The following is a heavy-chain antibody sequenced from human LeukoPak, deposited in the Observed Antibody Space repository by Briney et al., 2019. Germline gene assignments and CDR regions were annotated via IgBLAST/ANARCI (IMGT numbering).Heavy chain of an antibody. V-gene: IGHV3-23*01. CDR3: AKDVFHWAFDV. Sequence: GGSLRLSRAVSGFNFYNTGMSWVRQAPGKGLEWVSAIGGGGSDTKYADSVKGRFTISRDISRNILYLQMNSLRADDTAVYFCAKDVFHWAFDVWGQGTMVTVSS. J-gene: IGHJ3*01. CDR1: GFNFYNTG. CDR2: IGGGGSDT.